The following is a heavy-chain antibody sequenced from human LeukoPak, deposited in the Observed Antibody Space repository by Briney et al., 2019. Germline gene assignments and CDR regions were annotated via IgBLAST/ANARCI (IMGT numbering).Heavy chain of an antibody. V-gene: IGHV3-21*01. D-gene: IGHD3-10*01. Sequence: GGSLRLSCAASGFTFSSYGMHWVRQAPGKGLEWVSSISSSSSYIYYADSVKGRFTISRDNAKNSLYLQMNSLRAEDTAVYYCARELWFGELREGYFDYWGQGTLVTVSS. CDR1: GFTFSSYG. CDR2: ISSSSSYI. J-gene: IGHJ4*02. CDR3: ARELWFGELREGYFDY.